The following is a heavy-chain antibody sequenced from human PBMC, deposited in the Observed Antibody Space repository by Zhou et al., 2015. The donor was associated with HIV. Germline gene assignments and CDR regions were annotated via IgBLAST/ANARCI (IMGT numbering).Heavy chain of an antibody. CDR1: GFIFNGYG. J-gene: IGHJ4*02. Sequence: QVHLVESGGGVVQPGRSLRLSCAASGFIFNGYGMQWVRQVPGKGLEWVAGIWHDGTNAHYADFVKGRFTISRDNSNNTLFLQMRSLRAEDTATYYCAKGQGWQLRPYYFDYWGQGTLVTVSS. CDR2: IWHDGTNA. V-gene: IGHV3-33*06. D-gene: IGHD4-23*01. CDR3: AKGQGWQLRPYYFDY.